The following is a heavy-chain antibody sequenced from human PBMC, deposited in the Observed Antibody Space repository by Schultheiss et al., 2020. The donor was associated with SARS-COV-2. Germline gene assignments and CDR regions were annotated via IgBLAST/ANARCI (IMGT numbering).Heavy chain of an antibody. J-gene: IGHJ6*03. Sequence: SETLSLTCAVSGGSISSSNWWSWVRQPPGKGLEWIGYIYYSGSTNYNPSLKSRVTISVDTSKNQFSLKLSSVTAADTAVYYCARYLPAAETMDVWGKGTTVTVSS. V-gene: IGHV4-4*02. CDR2: IYYSGST. CDR3: ARYLPAAETMDV. D-gene: IGHD2-2*01. CDR1: GGSISSSNW.